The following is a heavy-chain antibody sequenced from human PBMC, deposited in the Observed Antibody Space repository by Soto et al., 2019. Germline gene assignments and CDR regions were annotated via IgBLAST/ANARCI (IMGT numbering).Heavy chain of an antibody. J-gene: IGHJ4*02. CDR1: GFTVSSNY. Sequence: EVQLVESGGGLVQPGGSLRLSCAASGFTVSSNYMSWVRQAPGKGLEWVSVIYSGGSTYYADSVKGRFTISRGNSKNTLYLQMNSLRAEDTAVYYCARDYWDFGVVDYWGQGTLVTVSS. V-gene: IGHV3-66*01. CDR2: IYSGGST. D-gene: IGHD3-3*01. CDR3: ARDYWDFGVVDY.